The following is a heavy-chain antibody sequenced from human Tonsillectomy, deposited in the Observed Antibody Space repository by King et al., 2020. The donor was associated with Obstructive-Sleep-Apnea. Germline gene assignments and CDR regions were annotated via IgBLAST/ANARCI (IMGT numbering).Heavy chain of an antibody. Sequence: VQLVESGAEVKKPGASVKVSCKASGYTFTSYDINWVRQATGQGLEWMGWMNPNSGNTGYAQKFQGRVTMTRNTSLSTASMELSSLRYEETAVYYCARGPWTTFDVWDFDPWGQGTLVTVSS. CDR2: MNPNSGNT. CDR1: GYTFTSYD. D-gene: IGHD3-3*01. V-gene: IGHV1-8*01. J-gene: IGHJ5*02. CDR3: ARGPWTTFDVWDFDP.